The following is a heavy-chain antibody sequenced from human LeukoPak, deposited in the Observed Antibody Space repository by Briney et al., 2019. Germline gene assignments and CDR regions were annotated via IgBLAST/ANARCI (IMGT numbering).Heavy chain of an antibody. V-gene: IGHV1-2*04. CDR3: ARVLVGAIDRMDV. Sequence: GASVKVSCKASGYTFTGYYMHWVRQAPGQGLEWMGWINPNSGGTNYAQKFQGWVTMTRDTSISTAYMELSRLRSDDTAVYYCARVLVGAIDRMDVWGQGTTVTVSS. D-gene: IGHD1-26*01. CDR2: INPNSGGT. CDR1: GYTFTGYY. J-gene: IGHJ6*02.